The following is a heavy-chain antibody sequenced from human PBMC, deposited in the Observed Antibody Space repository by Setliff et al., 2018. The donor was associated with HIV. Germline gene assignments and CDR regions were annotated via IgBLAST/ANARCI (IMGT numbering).Heavy chain of an antibody. CDR1: GGSINTGSYY. J-gene: IGHJ4*02. CDR2: IYYSGST. CDR3: ARARGPEGYFDS. D-gene: IGHD3-10*01. Sequence: SETLSLTCTVSGGSINTGSYYWGWIRQPPGKGLESIGTIYYSGSTYYKSSLKSRLTISVDTSKNQFSLKMSSVTAADTAVYYCARARGPEGYFDSWGQGTLVTSPQ. V-gene: IGHV4-39*07.